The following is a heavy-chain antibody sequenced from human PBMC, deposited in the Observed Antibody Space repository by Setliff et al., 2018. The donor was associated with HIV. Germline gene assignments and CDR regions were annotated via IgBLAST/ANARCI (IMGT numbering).Heavy chain of an antibody. CDR1: GYSISSGYY. V-gene: IGHV4-38-2*01. D-gene: IGHD3-9*01. CDR3: ARRWGDILTGPDAFDI. J-gene: IGHJ3*02. Sequence: SETLSLTCAVSGYSISSGYYWGWIRQPPGKGLEWIGNIYHSGSSYSNPSLRRRITLSIDTSKNHFSLKLRSLTAADTAVYYCARRWGDILTGPDAFDIWGQGTMVTVSS. CDR2: IYHSGSS.